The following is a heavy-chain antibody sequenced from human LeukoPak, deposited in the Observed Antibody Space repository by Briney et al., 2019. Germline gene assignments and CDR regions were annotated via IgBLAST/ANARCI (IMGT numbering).Heavy chain of an antibody. V-gene: IGHV4-39*01. Sequence: ASETLSLTCTVSGGSISSSSYYRGWIRQPPGKGLEWIGSIYYSGSTYYNPSLKSRVTISVDTSKNQFSLKLSSVTAADTAVYYCAGHHDPNYYDFWSGSQTGSFDYWGQGTLVTVSS. D-gene: IGHD3-3*01. J-gene: IGHJ4*02. CDR3: AGHHDPNYYDFWSGSQTGSFDY. CDR2: IYYSGST. CDR1: GGSISSSSYY.